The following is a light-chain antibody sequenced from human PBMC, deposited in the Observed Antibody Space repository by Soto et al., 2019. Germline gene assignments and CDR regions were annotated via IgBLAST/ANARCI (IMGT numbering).Light chain of an antibody. CDR1: QSVSSY. J-gene: IGKJ1*01. V-gene: IGKV3-20*01. Sequence: IGLTHSPSTVSLSPGERATLSCRASQSVSSYLAWYQQKPGQAPRLLIYGASTRASGIPDRFSGSGSGTDFTLTISRLEPEDSAVYYCQQYGSSPTWTFGQGTKVDI. CDR3: QQYGSSPTWT. CDR2: GAS.